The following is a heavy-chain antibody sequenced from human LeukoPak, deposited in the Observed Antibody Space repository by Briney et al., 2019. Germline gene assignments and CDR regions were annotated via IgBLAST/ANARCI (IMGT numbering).Heavy chain of an antibody. CDR2: IYYSGST. CDR3: ARHRAESYCGSGRLDY. Sequence: KPSETLSLTCTVSGGSISSHYGSWIWHPPGKGREWVGYIYYSGSTNYNPFLKSRVTISVTPSKNQFSLTLRYVTAADTAVYYCARHRAESYCGSGRLDYWGQGTLVTVSS. V-gene: IGHV4-59*11. D-gene: IGHD3-10*01. CDR1: GGSISSHY. J-gene: IGHJ4*02.